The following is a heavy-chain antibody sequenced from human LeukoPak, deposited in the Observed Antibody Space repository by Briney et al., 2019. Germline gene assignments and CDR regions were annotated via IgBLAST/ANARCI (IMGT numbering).Heavy chain of an antibody. J-gene: IGHJ4*02. V-gene: IGHV1-2*02. CDR1: GYTFTGYY. CDR2: INPNSGGT. Sequence: ASVKVCCKASGYTFTGYYMHWVRQAPGQGLEWMGWINPNSGGTNYAQKFQGRVTMTRDTSISTAYMELSRLRSDDTAVYYCARGPHIAARPPHKFDYWGQGTLVTVSS. CDR3: ARGPHIAARPPHKFDY. D-gene: IGHD6-6*01.